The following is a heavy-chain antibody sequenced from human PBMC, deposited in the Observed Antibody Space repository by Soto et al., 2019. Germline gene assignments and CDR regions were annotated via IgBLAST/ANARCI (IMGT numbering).Heavy chain of an antibody. CDR1: GFTFSSYG. J-gene: IGHJ4*02. V-gene: IGHV3-30*18. CDR2: LSYDGSNK. CDR3: AKAPLGGWLRSEQLYFDY. Sequence: QVQLVESGGGVVQPGRSLRLSCAASGFTFSSYGMHWVRQAPGKGLEWVAVLSYDGSNKYYADSVKGRFTISRDNSKNTLYLQMNSLRAEDTAVYYCAKAPLGGWLRSEQLYFDYWGQGTLVTVSS. D-gene: IGHD5-12*01.